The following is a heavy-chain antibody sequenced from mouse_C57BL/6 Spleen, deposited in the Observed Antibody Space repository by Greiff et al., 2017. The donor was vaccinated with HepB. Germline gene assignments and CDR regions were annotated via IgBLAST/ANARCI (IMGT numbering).Heavy chain of an antibody. V-gene: IGHV1-26*01. CDR2: INPNNGGT. Sequence: VQLQQSGPELVKPGASVKISCKASGYTFTDYYMNWVKQSHGKSLEWIGDINPNNGGTSYNQKFKGKATLTVDKSSSTAYMELRSLTSEESAVYYCARDLITTVVATNWYFDVWGTGTTVTVSS. J-gene: IGHJ1*03. D-gene: IGHD1-1*01. CDR3: ARDLITTVVATNWYFDV. CDR1: GYTFTDYY.